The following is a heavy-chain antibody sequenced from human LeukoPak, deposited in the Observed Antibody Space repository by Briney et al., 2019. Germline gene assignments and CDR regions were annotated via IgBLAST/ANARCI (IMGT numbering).Heavy chain of an antibody. Sequence: GESLKISCKGSGYSFTSYWIAWVRQMPGKGLEWMGILYPGDSNTRYSPSFRGQVTISADKSLSTAYLLWSSLKASDTAMYFCARRGTGDYFDYWGQGTLVTVSS. J-gene: IGHJ4*02. CDR1: GYSFTSYW. CDR3: ARRGTGDYFDY. CDR2: LYPGDSNT. V-gene: IGHV5-51*01. D-gene: IGHD1-26*01.